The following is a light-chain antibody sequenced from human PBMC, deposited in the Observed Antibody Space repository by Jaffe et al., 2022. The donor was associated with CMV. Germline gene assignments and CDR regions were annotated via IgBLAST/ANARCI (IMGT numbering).Light chain of an antibody. CDR1: QSISTN. CDR3: QQHNNWPPWT. J-gene: IGKJ1*01. CDR2: GAS. V-gene: IGKV3-15*01. Sequence: EIVMTQSPATLSVSPGERVTLSCRASQSISTNLAWYQQKPGQAPRLLIYGASTRATDIPATFSGSGSGTEFTLTISSLQSEDSAVYYCQQHNNWPPWTFGQGTKVEIK.